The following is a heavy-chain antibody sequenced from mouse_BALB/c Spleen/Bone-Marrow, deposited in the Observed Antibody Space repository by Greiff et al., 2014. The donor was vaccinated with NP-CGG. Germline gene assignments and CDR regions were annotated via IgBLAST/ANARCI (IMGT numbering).Heavy chain of an antibody. CDR3: ARWDYAMDY. J-gene: IGHJ4*01. CDR1: GYAFTNYL. V-gene: IGHV1-54*01. CDR2: INPGSGST. Sequence: VQLQQSGAKLVTPGTSVKVSCKASGYAFTNYLIEWVKQRPGQGLEWIGVINPGSGSTNYNEKFKGKATLTADKSSSTAYMQLSSLTSDDSAVYFCARWDYAMDYWGQGTSVTVSS.